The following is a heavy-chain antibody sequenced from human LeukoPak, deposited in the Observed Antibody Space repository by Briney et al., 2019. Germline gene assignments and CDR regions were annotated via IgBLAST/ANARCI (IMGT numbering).Heavy chain of an antibody. CDR2: IRQDGNEK. Sequence: PGGSLRLSCAVSGFTFSSYWMNWVRQAPGRGLEWVASIRQDGNEKSYVDSVKGRFTISRDNTKDSLYLQIDSLRAEDTAMYFCARDGTAPGLYFDLWGQGTLVTVSS. D-gene: IGHD6-13*01. J-gene: IGHJ4*01. CDR1: GFTFSSYW. V-gene: IGHV3-7*01. CDR3: ARDGTAPGLYFDL.